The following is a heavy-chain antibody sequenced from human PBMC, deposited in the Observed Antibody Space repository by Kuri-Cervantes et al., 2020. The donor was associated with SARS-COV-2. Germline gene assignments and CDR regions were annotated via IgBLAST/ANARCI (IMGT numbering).Heavy chain of an antibody. CDR1: GFTFDDYA. Sequence: SLKISCAASGFTFDDYAMHWVRQAPGKGLEWVSGISWNSGSIGYADSVKGRFTISRDNAKNSLYLQMNSLRAEDMALYYCAKGIAAAGVGAFDIWGQGTMGTVSS. D-gene: IGHD6-13*01. CDR3: AKGIAAAGVGAFDI. CDR2: ISWNSGSI. V-gene: IGHV3-9*03. J-gene: IGHJ3*02.